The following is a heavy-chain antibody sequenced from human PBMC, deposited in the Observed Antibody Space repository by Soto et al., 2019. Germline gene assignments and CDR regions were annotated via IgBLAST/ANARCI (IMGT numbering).Heavy chain of an antibody. CDR2: MNPNSGNT. V-gene: IGHV1-8*01. CDR1: GYTVTIYD. Sequence: GASVKVSCKASGYTVTIYDINWVRQATGQGLEWMGWMNPNSGNTGYAQKFQGRVTMTRNTSISTAYMELSSLRSEDTAVYYCASHYYGSGSHDAFDIWGQGKMVTVSS. J-gene: IGHJ3*02. CDR3: ASHYYGSGSHDAFDI. D-gene: IGHD3-10*01.